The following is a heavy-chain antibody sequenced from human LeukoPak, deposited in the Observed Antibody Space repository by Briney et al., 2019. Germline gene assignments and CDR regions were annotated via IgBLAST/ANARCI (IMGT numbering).Heavy chain of an antibody. J-gene: IGHJ5*02. V-gene: IGHV1-18*01. Sequence: GASVKVSCKASGCTFTSYGISWVRQAPGQGLEWMGWISAYNGNTNYAQKLQGRVTMTTDTSTSTAHMELRSLRSDDTAVYYCARGSGWYSPTDNWFDPWGQGTLVTVSS. D-gene: IGHD6-19*01. CDR3: ARGSGWYSPTDNWFDP. CDR2: ISAYNGNT. CDR1: GCTFTSYG.